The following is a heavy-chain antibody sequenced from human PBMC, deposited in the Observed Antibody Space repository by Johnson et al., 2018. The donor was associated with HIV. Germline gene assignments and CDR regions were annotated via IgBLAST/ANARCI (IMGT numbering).Heavy chain of an antibody. D-gene: IGHD3-10*01. CDR1: GFTFSSYA. CDR2: LRYDGDIT. V-gene: IGHV3-30*02. CDR3: ARGQPMVRGVHDAFDI. J-gene: IGHJ3*02. Sequence: QMQLVESGGGVVQPGRSLRLSCAASGFTFSSYAMHWVRQAPGKGLELVAFLRYDGDITYYIDSVKGRFTISRDNSKNTLYLQMNSLSADDTAVDYCARGQPMVRGVHDAFDIWGQGTMVTVSS.